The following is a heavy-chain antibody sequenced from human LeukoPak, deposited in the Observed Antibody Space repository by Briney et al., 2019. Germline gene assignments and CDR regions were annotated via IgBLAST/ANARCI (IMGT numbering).Heavy chain of an antibody. CDR2: IYWDDDE. CDR1: GFSLSTSGVG. J-gene: IGHJ1*01. Sequence: SGPTLVKPTQTLTLTCTFSGFSLSTSGVGVGWIRQPPGKALEWLALIYWDDDERYSPSLKSRLTITKDTSKNQVVLTMTNMDPVDTATYYCAYRSLDYYDSSGYSGAEYFQHWGQGTLVTVSS. CDR3: AYRSLDYYDSSGYSGAEYFQH. V-gene: IGHV2-5*02. D-gene: IGHD3-22*01.